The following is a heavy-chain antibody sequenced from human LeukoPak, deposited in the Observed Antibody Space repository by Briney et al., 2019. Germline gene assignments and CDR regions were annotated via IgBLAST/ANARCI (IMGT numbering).Heavy chain of an antibody. CDR2: IIPIFGTA. J-gene: IGHJ4*02. CDR1: GGTFSSYA. CDR3: VTGNDFWSGYYFVGFDY. V-gene: IGHV1-69*13. D-gene: IGHD3-3*01. Sequence: ASVKVSCKASGGTFSSYAINWVRQAPGQGLEWMGGIIPIFGTANYAQKFQGRVTITADESTSTAYMELSSLRSEDTAVYYCVTGNDFWSGYYFVGFDYWGQGTLVTVSS.